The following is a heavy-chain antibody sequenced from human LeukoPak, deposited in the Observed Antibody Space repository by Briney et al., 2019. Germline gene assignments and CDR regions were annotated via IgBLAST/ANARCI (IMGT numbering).Heavy chain of an antibody. V-gene: IGHV3-9*01. CDR2: ISWNSGSI. CDR3: AKGWGYSYDFLSYMDV. D-gene: IGHD5-18*01. J-gene: IGHJ6*03. CDR1: GFTFDDYA. Sequence: PSGGSLRLSCAASGFTFDDYAMHWVRQAPGKGLEWVSGISWNSGSIGYADSVKGRFTISRDNAKNSLYLQMNSLRAEDTALYYCAKGWGYSYDFLSYMDVWGKGTTVTISS.